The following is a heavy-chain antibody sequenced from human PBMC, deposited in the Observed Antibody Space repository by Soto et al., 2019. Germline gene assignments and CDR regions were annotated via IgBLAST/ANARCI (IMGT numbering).Heavy chain of an antibody. D-gene: IGHD3-10*01. J-gene: IGHJ6*02. CDR1: GGSISSSNW. CDR2: IYHSGST. CDR3: ARGRAGSITMVRGVIPYYYYGMDV. V-gene: IGHV4-4*02. Sequence: SETLSLTCAVSGGSISSSNWWSWVRQPPGKGLEWIGEIYHSGSTNYNPSLKSRVTISVDKSKNQFSLKLSSVTAADTAVYYCARGRAGSITMVRGVIPYYYYGMDVWGQGTTVTVSS.